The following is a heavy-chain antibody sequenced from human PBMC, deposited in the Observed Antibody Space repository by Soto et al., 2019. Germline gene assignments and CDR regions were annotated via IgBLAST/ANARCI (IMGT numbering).Heavy chain of an antibody. V-gene: IGHV4-31*03. Sequence: SETLSLTCTVSGGSISSGGYYWSWIRQHPGKGLEWIGYIYYSGSTYYNPSLKSRVTISVDTSKNQFSLKLSSVTAADTAVYYCARSRTMVRGVMRGNWFDPWGQGTLVTVSS. D-gene: IGHD3-10*01. CDR2: IYYSGST. CDR1: GGSISSGGYY. J-gene: IGHJ5*02. CDR3: ARSRTMVRGVMRGNWFDP.